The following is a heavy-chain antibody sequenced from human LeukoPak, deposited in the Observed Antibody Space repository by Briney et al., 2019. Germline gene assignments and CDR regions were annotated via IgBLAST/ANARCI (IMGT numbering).Heavy chain of an antibody. V-gene: IGHV4-59*01. J-gene: IGHJ4*02. CDR3: ARAGTGIAAGGDGFDY. D-gene: IGHD6-13*01. CDR1: GGSISSYY. CDR2: IYYSGST. Sequence: KPSETLSLTCTVSGGSISSYYWSWIRQPPGKGLEWIGYIYYSGSTNYNPSLKSRVTISVDTPKNQFSLKLSSVTAADTAVYYCARAGTGIAAGGDGFDYWGQGTLVTVSS.